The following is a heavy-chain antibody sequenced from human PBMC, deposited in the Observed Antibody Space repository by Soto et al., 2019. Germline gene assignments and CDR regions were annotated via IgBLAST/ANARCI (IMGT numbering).Heavy chain of an antibody. CDR1: GGSFSGYY. J-gene: IGHJ4*02. D-gene: IGHD1-26*01. Sequence: SETLSLTCAVYGGSFSGYYWSWIRQPPGKGLEWIGEINHSGSTNYNPSLKSRVTISVDTSKNQFSLKLSSVTAADTAVYYCASKNPYISGKQTADYWGQGTLVTVSS. CDR2: INHSGST. CDR3: ASKNPYISGKQTADY. V-gene: IGHV4-34*01.